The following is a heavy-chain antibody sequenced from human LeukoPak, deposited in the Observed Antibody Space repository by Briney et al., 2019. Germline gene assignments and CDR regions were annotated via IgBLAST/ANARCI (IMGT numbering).Heavy chain of an antibody. V-gene: IGHV3-33*08. CDR2: IWYDGNNK. CDR1: GFSFSSYG. D-gene: IGHD4-17*01. J-gene: IGHJ3*01. CDR3: VRPNGDYARGGLEV. Sequence: GGSLRLSCAASGFSFSSYGIHWVRQAPGKGLDWVAVIWYDGNNKYYADSVKRRFTISRDNYKNTVYPQMNSLTAEDTAIYYCVRPNGDYARGGLEVWGQGTVVTVAS.